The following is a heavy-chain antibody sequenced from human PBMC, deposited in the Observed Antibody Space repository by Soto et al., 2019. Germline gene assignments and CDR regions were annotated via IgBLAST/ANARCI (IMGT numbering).Heavy chain of an antibody. J-gene: IGHJ4*02. V-gene: IGHV4-59*01. D-gene: IGHD3-22*01. CDR1: GGSISSYY. Sequence: SETLSLTCTVSGGSISSYYWTWIRQSPGKGLEWIGYIYYSDSINYNPSLKSRAIISDDTSKNQIYLRLSSVTAADTAVYYCARAYYDTNGSYLPFDYWGQGTLVTVSS. CDR3: ARAYYDTNGSYLPFDY. CDR2: IYYSDSI.